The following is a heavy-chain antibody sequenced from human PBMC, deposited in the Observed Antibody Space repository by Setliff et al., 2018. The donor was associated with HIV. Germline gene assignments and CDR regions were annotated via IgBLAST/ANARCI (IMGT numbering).Heavy chain of an antibody. CDR3: ARGPTTVTNYYYYYMDV. CDR2: INWNDGSI. V-gene: IGHV3-20*04. J-gene: IGHJ6*03. D-gene: IGHD4-17*01. Sequence: GESLKISCAASGFTFDDYGMSWVRQAPGKGLEWVSDINWNDGSIGYADSVKGRFTISRDNAKNSLYLEMNSLRAEDTAVYYCARGPTTVTNYYYYYMDVWGKGTTVTVSS. CDR1: GFTFDDYG.